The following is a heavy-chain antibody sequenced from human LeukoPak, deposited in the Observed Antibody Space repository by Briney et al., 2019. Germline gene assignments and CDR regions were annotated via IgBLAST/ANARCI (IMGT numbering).Heavy chain of an antibody. CDR1: EFTFSSYW. Sequence: PGGSLRLSCAASEFTFSSYWMHWVRQAPGKGLVWVSRINSDGSSTTYADSVKGRFTISRDNAKNTLYLQMNSLRAEDTAVYYCARGSSSWDLDYWGQGTLVTVSS. J-gene: IGHJ4*02. V-gene: IGHV3-74*01. CDR2: INSDGSST. D-gene: IGHD6-13*01. CDR3: ARGSSSWDLDY.